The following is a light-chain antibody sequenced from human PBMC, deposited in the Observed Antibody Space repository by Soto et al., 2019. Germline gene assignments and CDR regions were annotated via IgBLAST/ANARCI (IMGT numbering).Light chain of an antibody. CDR2: GAS. J-gene: IGKJ5*01. CDR1: QNISSY. CDR3: QQYGSSFT. Sequence: IVLTQSPATPSFSPRKRAPPSCRASQNISSYLIWYQQKPGQAPRLLIYGASSRATGIPDRFSGSGSGTDFTLTISRLEPEDFAVYYCQQYGSSFTFGQGTRLEIK. V-gene: IGKV3-20*01.